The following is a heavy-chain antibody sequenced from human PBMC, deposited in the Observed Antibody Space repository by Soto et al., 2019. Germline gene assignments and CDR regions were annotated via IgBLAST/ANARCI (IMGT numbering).Heavy chain of an antibody. Sequence: VQLVQSGAEVKKPGASVKVSCKASGYTFNNYGITWVRQAPGQGLEWLGWISAYNGNTNYAQNLHVRMTLTTDTSTATAYMELRSLRSDDTAVYYCAGGNFRYWGQGTLVTVSS. J-gene: IGHJ4*02. CDR2: ISAYNGNT. V-gene: IGHV1-18*01. CDR3: AGGNFRY. CDR1: GYTFNNYG.